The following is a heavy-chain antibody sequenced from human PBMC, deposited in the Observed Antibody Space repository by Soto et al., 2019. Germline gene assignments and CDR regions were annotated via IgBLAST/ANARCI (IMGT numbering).Heavy chain of an antibody. Sequence: VPLVESGGGSVQPGGSLRLSCGASRITVSGFWMHWVRQVRGKGLVWVARVNSAVSGTRYADSVKGRFTISRDNAKNTLSLQMDSLRVEDTAVYYCATVFEHWGQGIPVTVSS. V-gene: IGHV3-74*01. J-gene: IGHJ4*02. CDR1: RITVSGFW. CDR3: ATVFEH. CDR2: VNSAVSGT.